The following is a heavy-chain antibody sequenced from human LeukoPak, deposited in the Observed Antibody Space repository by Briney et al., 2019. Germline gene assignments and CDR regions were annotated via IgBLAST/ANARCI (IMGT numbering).Heavy chain of an antibody. Sequence: PGRSLRLSCAASGFTFHQYAIHWVRQVPGKGLEWVSGISWNSGSIGYADSVRGRFTISRDNAKNSVYLQMNSLRAEDTAVYYCAKGHAFDIWGQGTMVTVSS. CDR1: GFTFHQYA. V-gene: IGHV3-9*01. J-gene: IGHJ3*02. CDR3: AKGHAFDI. CDR2: ISWNSGSI.